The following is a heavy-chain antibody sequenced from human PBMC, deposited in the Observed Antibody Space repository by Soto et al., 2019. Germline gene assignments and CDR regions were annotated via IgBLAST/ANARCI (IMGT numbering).Heavy chain of an antibody. CDR2: IDPSDSYT. Sequence: EVQLVQSGTEVKKPGESLRISCKGSGYSFTNYWISWVRQMPRKGLEWMGRIDPSDSYTSYSPSFQGHVTISVDKSITTAYLQWSRLKASDTAIYYCARHRLPGWMFDYWGQGTLVTVSS. J-gene: IGHJ4*02. D-gene: IGHD4-17*01. CDR3: ARHRLPGWMFDY. CDR1: GYSFTNYW. V-gene: IGHV5-10-1*01.